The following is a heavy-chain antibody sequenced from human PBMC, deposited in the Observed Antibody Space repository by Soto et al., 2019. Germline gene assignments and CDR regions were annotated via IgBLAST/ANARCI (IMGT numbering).Heavy chain of an antibody. Sequence: QVQLVESWGGVVQPGRSLRLSCAPSGFTFISYGMHCARQAPGKGLEWVAVIWYDGSNKVYADSVKGRFTSSRDNSKNRLYLKMNSLRAEDTAVYYCARDLSGDYGALDTWGQGTMVTVSS. CDR1: GFTFISYG. CDR2: IWYDGSNK. D-gene: IGHD4-17*01. V-gene: IGHV3-33*01. CDR3: ARDLSGDYGALDT. J-gene: IGHJ3*02.